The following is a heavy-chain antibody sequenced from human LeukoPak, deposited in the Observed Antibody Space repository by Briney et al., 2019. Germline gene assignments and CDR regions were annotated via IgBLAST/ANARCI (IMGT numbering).Heavy chain of an antibody. CDR1: GGSFSGYY. D-gene: IGHD5-18*01. J-gene: IGHJ6*02. CDR3: ARGRGYSYGSAYYYYGMDV. Sequence: KPSETLSLTCAVYGGSFSGYYWSWLRQPPGKGLEWIGEINHSGSTNYNPSLKSRVTISVDTSKNQFSLKLSSVTAADTAVYYCARGRGYSYGSAYYYYGMDVWGQGTTVTVSS. CDR2: INHSGST. V-gene: IGHV4-34*01.